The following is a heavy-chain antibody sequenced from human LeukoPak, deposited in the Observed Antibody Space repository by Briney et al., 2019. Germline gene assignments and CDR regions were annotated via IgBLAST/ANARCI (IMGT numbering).Heavy chain of an antibody. V-gene: IGHV1-8*01. CDR2: MNPNSGNT. CDR3: ARGGVLRYFDWFPIYYYGMDV. J-gene: IGHJ6*02. Sequence: GASVKVSCKASGYTFTSYDINWVRQATGQGLEWMGWMNPNSGNTGYAQKFRGRVTMTRNTSISTAYMELSSLRSEDTAVYYCARGGVLRYFDWFPIYYYGMDVWGQGTTVTVSS. D-gene: IGHD3-9*01. CDR1: GYTFTSYD.